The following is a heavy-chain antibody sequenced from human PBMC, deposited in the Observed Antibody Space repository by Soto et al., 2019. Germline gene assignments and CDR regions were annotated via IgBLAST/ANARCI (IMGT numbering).Heavy chain of an antibody. CDR3: AKDRYDFWSGSHYYYYYMDV. D-gene: IGHD3-3*01. CDR2: ISGSGGST. J-gene: IGHJ6*03. Sequence: EVQLLESGGGLVQPGGSLRLSCAASGFTFSSYVMSWVRQAPGKGLEWVSAISGSGGSTYYADSVKGRFTISRDNSKNTLYLQMNSLRAEDTAVYYCAKDRYDFWSGSHYYYYYMDVWGKGTTVTVSS. CDR1: GFTFSSYV. V-gene: IGHV3-23*01.